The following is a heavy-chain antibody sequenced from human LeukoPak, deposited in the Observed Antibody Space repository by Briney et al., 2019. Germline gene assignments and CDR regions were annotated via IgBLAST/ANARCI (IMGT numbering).Heavy chain of an antibody. Sequence: SGGSLRLSCAASGFTFSSYGMHWVRQAPGKGLEWVAVIWYDGSNKYYADSVKGRFTISRDNSKNTLYLQMNSLRAEDTAVYYCATTQTTRDYYYYGMDVWGQGTTVTVSS. CDR3: ATTQTTRDYYYYGMDV. CDR2: IWYDGSNK. CDR1: GFTFSSYG. V-gene: IGHV3-33*01. J-gene: IGHJ6*02. D-gene: IGHD2-15*01.